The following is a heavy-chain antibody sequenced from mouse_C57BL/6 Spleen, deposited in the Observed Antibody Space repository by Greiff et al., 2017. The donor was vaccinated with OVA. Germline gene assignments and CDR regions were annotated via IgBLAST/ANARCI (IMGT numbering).Heavy chain of an antibody. D-gene: IGHD2-1*01. CDR3: ARSTYGNLWD. CDR1: GYTFTSYW. J-gene: IGHJ2*01. CDR2: IYPGSGST. V-gene: IGHV1-55*01. Sequence: QVQLRQPGAELVKPGASVKMSCKASGYTFTSYWITWVKQRPGQGLEWIGDIYPGSGSTNYNEKFKSKATLTVDTSSSTAYMQLSSLTSEDSAVYYCARSTYGNLWDWGQGTTLTVSS.